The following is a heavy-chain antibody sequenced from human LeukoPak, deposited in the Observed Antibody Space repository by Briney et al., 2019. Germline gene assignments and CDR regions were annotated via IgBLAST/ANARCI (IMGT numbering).Heavy chain of an antibody. CDR1: GFTFSGSA. D-gene: IGHD3-16*02. J-gene: IGHJ4*02. V-gene: IGHV3-73*01. CDR2: IRNKGNSYAT. CDR3: TSRSSTFGGVIDLDY. Sequence: GGSLRLSCAASGFTFSGSAIHWVRQTSGKGLEWVGRIRNKGNSYATAYAASVKGRFTISRDDSKNTAYLQMNSLKTEDTAVYYCTSRSSTFGGVIDLDYWGQGTLVTVSS.